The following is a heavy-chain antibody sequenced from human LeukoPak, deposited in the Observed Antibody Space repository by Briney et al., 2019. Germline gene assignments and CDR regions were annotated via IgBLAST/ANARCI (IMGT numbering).Heavy chain of an antibody. CDR3: ARGRAIFGVVTDQNWFDP. CDR1: EYTFTGYY. D-gene: IGHD3-3*01. CDR2: INPNSGGT. Sequence: GASVKVSCKASEYTFTGYYMHWVRQAPGQGLEWMGWINPNSGGTNYAQKFQGRVTMTRDTSISTAYMELSRLRSDDTAVYYCARGRAIFGVVTDQNWFDPWGQGTLVTVSS. J-gene: IGHJ5*02. V-gene: IGHV1-2*02.